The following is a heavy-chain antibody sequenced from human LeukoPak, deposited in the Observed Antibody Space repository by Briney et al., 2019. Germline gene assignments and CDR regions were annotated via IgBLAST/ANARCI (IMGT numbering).Heavy chain of an antibody. D-gene: IGHD2-2*01. CDR2: IIPIFGTA. V-gene: IGHV1-69*13. Sequence: SVKVSCKASGGTFISYAISWVRQAPGQGLEWMGGIIPIFGTANYAQKFQGRVTITADESTSTAYMELSSLRSEDTAVYYCARAQDVVVPAAMTWFDPWGQGTLVTVSS. CDR1: GGTFISYA. J-gene: IGHJ5*02. CDR3: ARAQDVVVPAAMTWFDP.